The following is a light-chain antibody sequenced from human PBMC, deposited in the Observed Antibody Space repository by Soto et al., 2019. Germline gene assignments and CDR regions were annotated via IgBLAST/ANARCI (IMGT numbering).Light chain of an antibody. V-gene: IGLV2-14*01. CDR2: EVR. CDR3: SAYAARSTLV. CDR1: MRDVGAYNL. J-gene: IGLJ3*02. Sequence: QSAMTQPASVSGSAGQSITISCSGTMRDVGAYNLVSWYQQHPGTAPKLIIYEVRNRPSGISSQFAGSRSGNTASLTISCLQSEAEGAYYCSAYAARSTLVFCGGTKLTV.